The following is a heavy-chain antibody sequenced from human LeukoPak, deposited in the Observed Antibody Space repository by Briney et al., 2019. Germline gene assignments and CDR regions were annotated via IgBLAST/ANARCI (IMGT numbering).Heavy chain of an antibody. CDR1: GGSFSGYY. Sequence: PSETLSLTCAVYGGSFSGYYWSWIRQPPGKGLEWIGEINHSGSTNYNPSLKSRVTISVDTSKNQSSLKLTSVTAADTAVYYCARGGYCSGGSCYGGGFDYWGQGILVTVSS. CDR3: ARGGYCSGGSCYGGGFDY. J-gene: IGHJ4*02. D-gene: IGHD2-15*01. V-gene: IGHV4-34*01. CDR2: INHSGST.